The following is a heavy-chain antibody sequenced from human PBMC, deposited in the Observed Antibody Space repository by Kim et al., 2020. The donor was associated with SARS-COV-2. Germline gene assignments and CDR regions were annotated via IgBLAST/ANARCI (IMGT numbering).Heavy chain of an antibody. V-gene: IGHV3-74*01. Sequence: GGSLRLSCAASGFTFSSYWMHWVRQAPGKGLVWVSRINSDGSSTSYADSVKGRFTISRDNAKNTLYLQMNSLRAEDTAVYYCARGGVYSGSRHYYYYYGMDVWGQGTTVTVSS. CDR1: GFTFSSYW. CDR3: ARGGVYSGSRHYYYYYGMDV. D-gene: IGHD1-26*01. CDR2: INSDGSST. J-gene: IGHJ6*02.